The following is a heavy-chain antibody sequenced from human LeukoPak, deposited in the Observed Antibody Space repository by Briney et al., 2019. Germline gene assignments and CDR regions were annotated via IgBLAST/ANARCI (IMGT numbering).Heavy chain of an antibody. D-gene: IGHD6-13*01. Sequence: SETLSLTCTVSGGSISSSSYYWGWIRQPPGKGLEWIANIYYSGSTYYNPSLKSRVTISVDTSKSQFSLKLRSVTAADTAVYYCARPGLAAAGNFDYWGQGTLVTVSS. CDR2: IYYSGST. J-gene: IGHJ4*02. CDR3: ARPGLAAAGNFDY. V-gene: IGHV4-39*01. CDR1: GGSISSSSYY.